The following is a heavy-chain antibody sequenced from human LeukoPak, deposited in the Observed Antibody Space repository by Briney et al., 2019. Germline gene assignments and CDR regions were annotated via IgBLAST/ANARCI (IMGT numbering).Heavy chain of an antibody. J-gene: IGHJ3*02. Sequence: GGSLRLSCAASGFTFSSNAMSWVRQAQGKGLEWDSAIGGSGGSTYYADSVKGRFTISRDNSKNTLYLQMNSLRAEDTAVYYCAKGNDYGDSDAFDIWGQGTMVTVSS. D-gene: IGHD4-17*01. CDR3: AKGNDYGDSDAFDI. CDR2: IGGSGGST. CDR1: GFTFSSNA. V-gene: IGHV3-23*01.